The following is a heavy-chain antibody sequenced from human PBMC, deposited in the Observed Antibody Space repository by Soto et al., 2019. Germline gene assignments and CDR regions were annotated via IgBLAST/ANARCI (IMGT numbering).Heavy chain of an antibody. CDR1: GFTFSTDW. J-gene: IGHJ5*01. Sequence: EVQLVESGGGLVQPGGSLRLSCAASGFTFSTDWIHWVRRAPGKGLEWVSGISTNGDTANYADSVKGRFTISRDNSKNALYMQMNGLRPEDTAVYYCAKDLSRWPHYAFDSWGQGTLVTVSS. CDR2: ISTNGDTA. D-gene: IGHD4-17*01. CDR3: AKDLSRWPHYAFDS. V-gene: IGHV3-74*01.